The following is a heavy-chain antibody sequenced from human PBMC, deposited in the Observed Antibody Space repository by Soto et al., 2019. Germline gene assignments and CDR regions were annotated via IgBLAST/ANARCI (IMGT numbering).Heavy chain of an antibody. CDR1: GFTFSNYA. Sequence: GGSLRLSCAASGFTFSNYAMSWVRQAPGKGLEWVSAISGSGGSTYYADSVKGRFTISRDNSKNTLYLQMNSLRAEDTAVYYCAKDLEDIVVVVAAEPRALTDVWGKGTTVTVSS. V-gene: IGHV3-23*01. CDR3: AKDLEDIVVVVAAEPRALTDV. D-gene: IGHD2-15*01. CDR2: ISGSGGST. J-gene: IGHJ6*04.